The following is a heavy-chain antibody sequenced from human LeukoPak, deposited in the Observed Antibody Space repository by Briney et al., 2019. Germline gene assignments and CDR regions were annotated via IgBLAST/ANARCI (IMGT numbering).Heavy chain of an antibody. D-gene: IGHD3-22*01. Sequence: QPSETLSLTCTVSGGSISSSSYYWGWIRQPPGKGLEWIGSIYYSGSTYYNPSLKSRVTISVDTSKNQFSLKLSSVTAADTAVYYCAREPGRITLIVVVGDYWGQGTLVTVSS. CDR2: IYYSGST. V-gene: IGHV4-39*07. J-gene: IGHJ4*02. CDR1: GGSISSSSYY. CDR3: AREPGRITLIVVVGDY.